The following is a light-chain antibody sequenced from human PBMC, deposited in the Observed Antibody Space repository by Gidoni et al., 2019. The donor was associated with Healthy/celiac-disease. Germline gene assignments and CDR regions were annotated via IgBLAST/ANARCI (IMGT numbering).Light chain of an antibody. CDR2: KAS. CDR1: QSISSW. CDR3: QQYNSYSPWT. V-gene: IGKV1-5*03. J-gene: IGKJ1*01. Sequence: DIHLTHSPSTLSASVGARVTITCRASQSISSWLAWYQQKPGKATKLLIYKASSLESGVPSRFSGSGSGTEFTLTISSLQPDDFSAYYCQQYNSYSPWTFGQXTKVEIK.